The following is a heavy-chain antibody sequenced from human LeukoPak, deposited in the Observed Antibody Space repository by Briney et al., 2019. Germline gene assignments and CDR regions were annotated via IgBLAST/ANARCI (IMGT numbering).Heavy chain of an antibody. CDR1: GFTFDDYA. V-gene: IGHV3-9*01. J-gene: IGHJ3*02. CDR2: ISWNSGSI. Sequence: GGSLRLSCAASGFTFDDYAMHWVRQAPGKGLEWVSGISWNSGSIGYADSVKGRFTISRDNAKNSLYLQMNSLRAEDTALYYCARGGVGNFDIWGQGTMVTVSS. D-gene: IGHD7-27*01. CDR3: ARGGVGNFDI.